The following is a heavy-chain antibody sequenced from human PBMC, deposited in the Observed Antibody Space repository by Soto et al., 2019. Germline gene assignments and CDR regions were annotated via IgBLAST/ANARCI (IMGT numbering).Heavy chain of an antibody. CDR3: ARGAAVAGAGNFDY. V-gene: IGHV6-1*01. CDR2: TYYRSKWYN. CDR1: GDSVSSNSAA. J-gene: IGHJ4*02. Sequence: LSLTCAISGDSVSSNSAAWNWSRQSPSRGLEWLGRTYYRSKWYNDYAVSVKSRITINPDTSKNQFSLQLNSGTPEDTAVYYCARGAAVAGAGNFDYWGQGTLVTAPQ. D-gene: IGHD6-19*01.